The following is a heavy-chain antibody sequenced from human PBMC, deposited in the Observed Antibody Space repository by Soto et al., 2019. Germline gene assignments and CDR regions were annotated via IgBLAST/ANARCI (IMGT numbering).Heavy chain of an antibody. CDR2: TRNKANSYTT. CDR3: ARGEVRNVYGILTGGAVDY. J-gene: IGHJ4*02. D-gene: IGHD7-27*01. CDR1: GFTFSDHY. V-gene: IGHV3-72*01. Sequence: GGSLRLSCAASGFTFSDHYMDWVRQAPGKGLEWVGRTRNKANSYTTEYAASVKGRFTISRDDSKNSLYLQMNSLKTEDTAVYYCARGEVRNVYGILTGGAVDYWGQGTLVTVSS.